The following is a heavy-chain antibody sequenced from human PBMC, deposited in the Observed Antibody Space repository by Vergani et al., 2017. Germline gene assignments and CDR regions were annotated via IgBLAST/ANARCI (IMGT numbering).Heavy chain of an antibody. J-gene: IGHJ3*02. Sequence: EVQLVESGGGLVKPGGSPRLSCAASGFSFSSYSLNWVRQAPGKGLEWVSSISSSTSYIYYADSVKGRFTISRDNAKNSLYLQMNSLRAEDTAVYYCARLLYYYDSSGPLSDAFDIWGQGTMVTVSS. CDR3: ARLLYYYDSSGPLSDAFDI. CDR1: GFSFSSYS. D-gene: IGHD3-22*01. CDR2: ISSSTSYI. V-gene: IGHV3-21*01.